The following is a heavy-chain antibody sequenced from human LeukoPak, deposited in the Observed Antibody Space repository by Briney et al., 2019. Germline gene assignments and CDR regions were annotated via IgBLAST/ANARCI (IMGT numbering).Heavy chain of an antibody. CDR1: GFTFSDYY. D-gene: IGHD2-15*01. CDR3: AKDYYCSGGSCYPYYFDY. CDR2: ISSSGSTI. J-gene: IGHJ4*02. Sequence: GGSLRLSCAASGFTFSDYYMSWIRQAPGKGLEWVSYISSSGSTIYYADSVKGRFTISRDNAKNSLYLQMNSLRAEDTAVYYCAKDYYCSGGSCYPYYFDYWGQGTLVTVSS. V-gene: IGHV3-11*01.